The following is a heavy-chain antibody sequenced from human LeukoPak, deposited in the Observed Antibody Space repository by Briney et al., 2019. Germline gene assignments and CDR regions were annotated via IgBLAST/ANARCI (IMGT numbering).Heavy chain of an antibody. CDR2: IYYSGST. CDR1: GGPISSGGYY. J-gene: IGHJ3*02. V-gene: IGHV4-31*03. CDR3: ARAVVTASDAFDI. D-gene: IGHD2-21*02. Sequence: SQTLSLTCTVSGGPISSGGYYWSWIRQHPGKGLEWIGYIYYSGSTYYNPSLKSRVTISVDTSKSQFSLKLSSVTAADTAVYYCARAVVTASDAFDIWGQGTMVTVSS.